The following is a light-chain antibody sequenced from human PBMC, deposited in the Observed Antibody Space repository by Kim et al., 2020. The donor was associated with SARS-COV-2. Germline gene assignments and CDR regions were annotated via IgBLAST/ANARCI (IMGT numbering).Light chain of an antibody. CDR2: GPS. CDR3: QQYNNWPRT. CDR1: QSVSSN. J-gene: IGKJ1*01. Sequence: EIVMTQSPDTLSVSPGERATLSCRASQSVSSNLAWYQQKPGQAPRLLIYGPSTRATGIPARFSGSGSGTEFTLTISSLQSEDFAVYYCQQYNNWPRTFGQGTKVEIK. V-gene: IGKV3-15*01.